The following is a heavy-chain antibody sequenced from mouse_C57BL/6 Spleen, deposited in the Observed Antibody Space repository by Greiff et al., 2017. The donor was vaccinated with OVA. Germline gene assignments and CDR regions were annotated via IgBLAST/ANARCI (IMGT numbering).Heavy chain of an antibody. V-gene: IGHV1-54*01. CDR2: INPGSGGT. CDR3: ARGGRLGYAMDY. D-gene: IGHD2-4*01. J-gene: IGHJ4*01. Sequence: QVQLQQSGAELVRPGTSVKVSCKASGYAFTNYLIEWVKQRPGQGLEWIGVINPGSGGTNYNEKFKGKATLTADKSSSTAYMQLSSLTSEDSAVYFCARGGRLGYAMDYWGQGTSVTVSS. CDR1: GYAFTNYL.